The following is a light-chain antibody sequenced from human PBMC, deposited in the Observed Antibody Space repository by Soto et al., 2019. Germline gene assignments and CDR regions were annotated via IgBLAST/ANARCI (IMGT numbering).Light chain of an antibody. CDR3: QEYYTAPVT. CDR1: HNVLYSSNNKIF. J-gene: IGKJ4*02. V-gene: IGKV4-1*01. CDR2: WAS. Sequence: DRVMDETQSSVARRLGEGGSFSCTASHNVLYSSNNKIFLAWYKQKPGQPPKLLIYWASTRESGVPDRFSCSGSGTEFTLTIRSLQAEDVAVYYCQEYYTAPVTFGGGTKVDIK.